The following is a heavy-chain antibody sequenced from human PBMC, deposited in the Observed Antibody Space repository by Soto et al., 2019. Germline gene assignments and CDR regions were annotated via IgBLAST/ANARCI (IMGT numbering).Heavy chain of an antibody. CDR1: GGSFSGYY. CDR2: INHSGST. D-gene: IGHD5-12*01. V-gene: IGHV4-34*01. J-gene: IGHJ4*02. Sequence: QVQLQQWGAGLLKPSETLSLTCAVYGGSFSGYYWSWIRQPPGKGLEWLGEINHSGSTNYNPSLKSRVTISVDTSKNQFSLKLSSVTAADTAVYYCARGKGSNGYDFHFDYWGQGTLVTVSS. CDR3: ARGKGSNGYDFHFDY.